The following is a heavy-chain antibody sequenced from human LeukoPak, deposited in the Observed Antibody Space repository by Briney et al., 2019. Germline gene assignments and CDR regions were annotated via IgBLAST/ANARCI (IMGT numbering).Heavy chain of an antibody. J-gene: IGHJ6*04. D-gene: IGHD3-10*01. Sequence: GGSLRLSCAASGFTFSSYCMSWVRLAPGKGLEWVANIKKGGSEIYYVDSVKGRFTISRDNAKNSLYLQMNTLTAEDTAVYYCARVPITYYYGSGSYFCGMDVWGKGTTVSVSS. CDR3: ARVPITYYYGSGSYFCGMDV. CDR2: IKKGGSEI. V-gene: IGHV3-7*03. CDR1: GFTFSSYC.